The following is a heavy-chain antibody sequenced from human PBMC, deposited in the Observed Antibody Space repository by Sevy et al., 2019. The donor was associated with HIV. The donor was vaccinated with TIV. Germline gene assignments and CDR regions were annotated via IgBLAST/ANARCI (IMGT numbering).Heavy chain of an antibody. J-gene: IGHJ4*02. D-gene: IGHD6-13*01. CDR3: TRWKAAQSIFDY. CDR1: GFTFGDYC. CDR2: LKSKVYGGTV. Sequence: GGSLRLSCTASGFTFGDYCMSWVRRAPGKGLEWVAFLKSKVYGGTVDHAASVKGRFIISRDDSKSIAYLQMNDLKTEDTGVYYCTRWKAAQSIFDYWGQGALVTVSS. V-gene: IGHV3-49*04.